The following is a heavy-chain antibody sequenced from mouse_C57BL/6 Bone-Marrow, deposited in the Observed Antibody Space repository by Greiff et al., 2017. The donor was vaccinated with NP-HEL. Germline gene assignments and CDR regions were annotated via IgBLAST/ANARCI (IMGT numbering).Heavy chain of an antibody. CDR3: ARWGWAHYFDY. J-gene: IGHJ2*01. D-gene: IGHD1-1*02. V-gene: IGHV1-81*01. CDR2: IYPRSGNT. CDR1: GYTFTSYG. Sequence: QVQLKESGAELARPGASVKLSCKASGYTFTSYGISWVKQRTGQGLEWIGEIYPRSGNTYYNEKFKGKATLTADKSSSTAYMELRSLTSEDSAVYFCARWGWAHYFDYWGQGTTLTVSS.